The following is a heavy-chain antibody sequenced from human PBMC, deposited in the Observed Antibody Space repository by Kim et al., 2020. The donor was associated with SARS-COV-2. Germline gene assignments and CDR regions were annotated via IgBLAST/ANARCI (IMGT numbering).Heavy chain of an antibody. V-gene: IGHV5-51*01. D-gene: IGHD4-4*01. Sequence: SPSFQGQFTISADKSISTAYLQWSSLKASDTAMYYCARTVASNPLPGMDVWGQGTTVTVSS. CDR3: ARTVASNPLPGMDV. J-gene: IGHJ6*02.